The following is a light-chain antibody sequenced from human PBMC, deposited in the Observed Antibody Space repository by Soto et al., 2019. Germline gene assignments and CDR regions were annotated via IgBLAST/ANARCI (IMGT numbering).Light chain of an antibody. CDR1: QSVSSN. V-gene: IGKV3-15*01. Sequence: EIVMTQSPATLSVSPGERATLSCSASQSVSSNLAWHQQKPGQAPRILMYDASTRATGIPARFSGSGSGTEFTRTFCRLKAEDFAVYFCQQYCTSAMRFGEGTKVDIK. CDR2: DAS. CDR3: QQYCTSAMR. J-gene: IGKJ1*01.